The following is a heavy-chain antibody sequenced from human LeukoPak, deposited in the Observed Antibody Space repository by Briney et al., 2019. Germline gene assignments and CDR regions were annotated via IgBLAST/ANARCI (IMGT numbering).Heavy chain of an antibody. V-gene: IGHV4-39*07. CDR1: GGSISSSSYY. Sequence: SETLSLTCTVSGGSISSSSYYWGWIRQPPGKGLEWIGSIYYSGSTYYNPSLKSRVTISVDTSKNQFSLKLSSVSAADTAVYYCARDYYYGMDVWGQGTTVTVSS. CDR2: IYYSGST. J-gene: IGHJ6*02. CDR3: ARDYYYGMDV.